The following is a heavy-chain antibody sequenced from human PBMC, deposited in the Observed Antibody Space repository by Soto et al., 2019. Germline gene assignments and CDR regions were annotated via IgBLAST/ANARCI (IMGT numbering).Heavy chain of an antibody. Sequence: GGSLRLSCAASGFTFSSYSMNWVRQAPGKGLEWVSSISSSSSYIYYADSVKGRFTISRDNAKNSLYLQMNSLRAEDTAVYYCARVINGGEIDYWGQGTLVTVSS. V-gene: IGHV3-21*01. CDR2: ISSSSSYI. J-gene: IGHJ4*02. D-gene: IGHD4-17*01. CDR1: GFTFSSYS. CDR3: ARVINGGEIDY.